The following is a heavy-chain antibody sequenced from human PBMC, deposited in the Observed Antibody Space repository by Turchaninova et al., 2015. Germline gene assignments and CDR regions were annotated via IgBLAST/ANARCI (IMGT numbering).Heavy chain of an antibody. D-gene: IGHD2-15*01. CDR3: ARGGRYCSGGSCYPFDY. CDR2: IYYSVPT. V-gene: IGHV4-59*01. J-gene: IGHJ4*02. CDR1: GGSISSYF. Sequence: QVQLQESGPGLVKPSETLSFTCTVPGGSISSYFWSWIRQPPGKGLEWIGYIYYSVPTNYNASLKSRVTISVDTSKNQFSLKLSSVTAADTAVYYCARGGRYCSGGSCYPFDYWGQGTLVTVSS.